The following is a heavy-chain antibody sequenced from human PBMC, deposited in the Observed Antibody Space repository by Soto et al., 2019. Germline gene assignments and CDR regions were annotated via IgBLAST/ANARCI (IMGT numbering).Heavy chain of an antibody. V-gene: IGHV4-31*03. CDR2: ISYSGST. D-gene: IGHD2-21*02. Sequence: SETLSLTCNVSGDSISRGAVFWSWLRQHPQRGLEWLGYISYSGSTYSNPSLGSRLSISADTSKNQFSLKLTSVTASDTAVYYCAREVVAAMHAFDVWGQGTMVTVSS. CDR3: AREVVAAMHAFDV. CDR1: GDSISRGAVF. J-gene: IGHJ3*01.